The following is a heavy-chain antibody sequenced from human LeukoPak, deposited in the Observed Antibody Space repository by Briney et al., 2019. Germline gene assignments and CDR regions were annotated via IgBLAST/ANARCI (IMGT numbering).Heavy chain of an antibody. D-gene: IGHD3-10*01. J-gene: IGHJ3*02. CDR3: ATDRGLLWFGVRVAFDI. CDR2: FDPEDGET. CDR1: GYTLTELS. Sequence: ASVTVSCTVSGYTLTELSMHWVRQAPGKGLEWMGGFDPEDGETIYAQKFQGRVTMTEDTSIDTAYMELSSLRSEDTAVYYCATDRGLLWFGVRVAFDIWGQGTMVTVSS. V-gene: IGHV1-24*01.